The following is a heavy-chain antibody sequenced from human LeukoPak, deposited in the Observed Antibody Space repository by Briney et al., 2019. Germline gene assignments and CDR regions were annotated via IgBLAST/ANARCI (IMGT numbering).Heavy chain of an antibody. CDR3: ARGPLSYTSEWPWNFDY. CDR1: GFTFNSYP. J-gene: IGHJ4*02. D-gene: IGHD6-25*01. CDR2: ISSDGGTT. Sequence: PGGSLRLSCAASGFTFNSYPMHWVRQAPGKGLEFLSAISSDGGTTYYPDSVKGRFTISRDNSKNTVYLQMGGLRTEDMAVYYCARGPLSYTSEWPWNFDYWGQGTLVTVSS. V-gene: IGHV3-64*02.